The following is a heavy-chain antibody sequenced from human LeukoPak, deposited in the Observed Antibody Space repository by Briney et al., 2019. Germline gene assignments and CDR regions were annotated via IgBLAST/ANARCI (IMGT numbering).Heavy chain of an antibody. J-gene: IGHJ4*02. V-gene: IGHV4-34*01. CDR2: INHSGST. CDR3: ARGRLDRGYSYGYGPILDY. D-gene: IGHD5-18*01. CDR1: GGSFSGYY. Sequence: PSETLSLTCAVYGGSFSGYYWGWIRQPPGKGLEWIGEINHSGSTNYNPSLKSRVTISVDTSKNQFSLKLSSVTAADTAVYYCARGRLDRGYSYGYGPILDYWGQGTLVTVSS.